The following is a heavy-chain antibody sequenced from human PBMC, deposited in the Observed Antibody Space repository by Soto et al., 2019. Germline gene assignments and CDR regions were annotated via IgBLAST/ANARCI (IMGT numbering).Heavy chain of an antibody. CDR1: GGTFSSYA. D-gene: IGHD3-22*01. J-gene: IGHJ4*02. Sequence: QMQLVQSRAEVKKPGSSVKVSCKASGGTFSSYAISWVLQAPGQGLEWMGGIIPIFGTANYAQKFQGRVTITADKSTSTAYMELSSLRSEDTAVYYCAREGENYYDSSGFPYWGQGTLVTVSS. CDR2: IIPIFGTA. CDR3: AREGENYYDSSGFPY. V-gene: IGHV1-69*06.